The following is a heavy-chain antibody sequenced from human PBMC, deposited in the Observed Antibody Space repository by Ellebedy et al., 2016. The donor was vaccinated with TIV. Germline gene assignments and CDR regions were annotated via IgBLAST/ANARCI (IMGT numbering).Heavy chain of an antibody. CDR1: GGSFSGYY. D-gene: IGHD4/OR15-4a*01. Sequence: SETLSLXXGVFGGSFSGYYWSWIRQPPGKGLEWIGEIHHSGNSNYSPSLRSRVTISIDTSKNQFSLNLNFVTAADTAVYYCARGRTVLNWGQGTLVTVSS. CDR3: ARGRTVLN. J-gene: IGHJ4*02. CDR2: IHHSGNS. V-gene: IGHV4-34*01.